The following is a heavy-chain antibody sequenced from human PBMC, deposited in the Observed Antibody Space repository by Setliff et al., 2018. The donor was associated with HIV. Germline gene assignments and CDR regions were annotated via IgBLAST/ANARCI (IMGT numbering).Heavy chain of an antibody. CDR3: AGAKYYYDTSAYYGSRDWYFDL. D-gene: IGHD3-22*01. CDR1: GGSISSSSYY. J-gene: IGHJ2*01. Sequence: SETLSLTCTVSGGSISSSSYYWDWIRQPPGKGLEWTATIDYSGDSHYNPSLKSRVTISVDTSKNQFSLKLNSVTAADTAVYYCAGAKYYYDTSAYYGSRDWYFDLWGRGTLVTVSS. V-gene: IGHV4-39*07. CDR2: IDYSGDS.